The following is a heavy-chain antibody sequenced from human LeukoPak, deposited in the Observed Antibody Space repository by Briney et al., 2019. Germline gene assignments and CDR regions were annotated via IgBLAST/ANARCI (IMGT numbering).Heavy chain of an antibody. CDR3: ARRGSRTCDFDY. Sequence: GGSLRLSCAASGFTFTTYGMHWVRQAPGKGLEWVAVIWSDGSDKYYADFVKGRFTISRDNSKNTLDLQMNSLRAEDTAVYYCARRGSRTCDFDYWGQGTLVSVSS. D-gene: IGHD3/OR15-3a*01. CDR1: GFTFTTYG. V-gene: IGHV3-33*01. CDR2: IWSDGSDK. J-gene: IGHJ4*02.